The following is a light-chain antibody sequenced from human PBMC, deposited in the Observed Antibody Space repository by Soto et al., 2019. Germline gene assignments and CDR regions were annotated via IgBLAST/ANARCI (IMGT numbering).Light chain of an antibody. J-gene: IGLJ1*01. V-gene: IGLV2-18*02. CDR1: SSDVGSYNR. CDR3: SSYTSSSTYV. CDR2: EVS. Sequence: QSALTQPASVSGSPGQSVTISCTGTSSDVGSYNRVSWYQQPPGTAPKLLIYEVSNRPSGVTDRFSAYKSGNTASLTISRLQAEDEADYYCSSYTSSSTYVFGSGTKLTVL.